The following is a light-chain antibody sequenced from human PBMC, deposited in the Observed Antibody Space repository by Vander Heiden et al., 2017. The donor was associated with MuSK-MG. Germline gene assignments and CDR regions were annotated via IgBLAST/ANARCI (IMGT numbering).Light chain of an antibody. Sequence: DIQMTPSPSSLSASVGDRVTITCQASQDISNYLNWYQQKPGKAPKLLIYDASNLETGVPSRFSGSGSGTDFTFTISSLQPEDIATHYCQQYDNLPLYTFGQGTKLEIK. J-gene: IGKJ2*01. CDR1: QDISNY. V-gene: IGKV1-33*01. CDR2: DAS. CDR3: QQYDNLPLYT.